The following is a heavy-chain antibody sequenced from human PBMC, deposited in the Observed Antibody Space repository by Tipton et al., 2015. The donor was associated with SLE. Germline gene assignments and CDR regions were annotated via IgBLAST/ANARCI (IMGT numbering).Heavy chain of an antibody. V-gene: IGHV4-59*01. Sequence: TLSLTCTVSGGSMSSYYWSWXRQPPGKGLEWIGFISYSGITNYNPSLKSRVTISVDTSKNQFYLKLTSVTAADTAVYYCAREGGNXGSGLAGWGQGTTVSVSS. CDR1: GGSMSSYY. CDR3: AREGGNXGSGLAG. CDR2: ISYSGIT. J-gene: IGHJ6*02. D-gene: IGHD1-26*01.